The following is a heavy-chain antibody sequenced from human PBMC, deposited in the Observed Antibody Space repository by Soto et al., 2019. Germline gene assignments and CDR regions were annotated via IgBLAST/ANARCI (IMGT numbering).Heavy chain of an antibody. CDR3: ARGREYSSSYSPFDY. J-gene: IGHJ4*02. D-gene: IGHD6-13*01. Sequence: SETLSLTCAVYGVYFSGYYWTWIRQPPGMGLEWMWEINHSGSTNYNPSLTSRVTISVDTYKNQFSLKLSSVTAADTAVYYCARGREYSSSYSPFDYWGQGALVTVSS. V-gene: IGHV4-34*01. CDR1: GVYFSGYY. CDR2: INHSGST.